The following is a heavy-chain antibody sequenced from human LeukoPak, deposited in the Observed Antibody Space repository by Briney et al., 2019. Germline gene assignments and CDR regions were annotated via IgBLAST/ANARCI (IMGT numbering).Heavy chain of an antibody. V-gene: IGHV3-33*01. CDR1: GFTFSSYG. Sequence: SGGSLRLSCAASGFTFSSYGMHWVRQAPGKELEWVAVIWYDGSNKYYADSVKGRFTISRDNSKNTLYLQMNSLRAEDMAVYYCARGLNYYDSSGYYTGAFDIWGQGTMVTVSS. J-gene: IGHJ3*02. CDR3: ARGLNYYDSSGYYTGAFDI. D-gene: IGHD3-22*01. CDR2: IWYDGSNK.